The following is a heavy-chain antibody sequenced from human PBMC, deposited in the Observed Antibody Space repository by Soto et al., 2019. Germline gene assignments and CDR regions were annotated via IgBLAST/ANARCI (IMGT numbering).Heavy chain of an antibody. D-gene: IGHD1-1*01. J-gene: IGHJ5*01. V-gene: IGHV3-33*01. CDR1: GFTFKSFA. Sequence: QVQLVESGGGVVLPGRSLRLSCEASGFTFKSFAMHWVRQAPGKGLEWVASIWYDGSNKYYADSVKGRFTISRDNSKKPLHLQMNSLSVDATAVYYSARDLGYGWSYKWFDSWGQGTLVTVSS. CDR3: ARDLGYGWSYKWFDS. CDR2: IWYDGSNK.